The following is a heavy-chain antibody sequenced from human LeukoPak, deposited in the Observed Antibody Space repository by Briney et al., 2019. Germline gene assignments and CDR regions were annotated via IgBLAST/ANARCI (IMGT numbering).Heavy chain of an antibody. CDR1: GFTFSSYT. V-gene: IGHV3-21*06. J-gene: IGHJ3*02. Sequence: GSLRLSCAASGFTFSSYTMNWARQAPGKGLEWVSSISSSSSYIYYADSVKGRFTISRDNAKNSLYLQMNSLRAEDTAVYYCARDTYDILTGYYKWAFDIWGQGTMVTVSS. CDR3: ARDTYDILTGYYKWAFDI. D-gene: IGHD3-9*01. CDR2: ISSSSSYI.